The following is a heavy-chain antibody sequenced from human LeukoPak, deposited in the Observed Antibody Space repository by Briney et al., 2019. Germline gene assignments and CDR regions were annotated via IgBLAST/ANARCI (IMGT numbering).Heavy chain of an antibody. Sequence: GGSLRLSCAASGFTFDDYAMHWVRQAPGKGLEWVSGISWNSGSIGYADSVKGRFTISRDNAKNSLYLQMNSLRAEDTALYYCAKDKRSGWYSYWFDPWGQGTLVTVSS. CDR1: GFTFDDYA. CDR2: ISWNSGSI. CDR3: AKDKRSGWYSYWFDP. J-gene: IGHJ5*02. V-gene: IGHV3-9*01. D-gene: IGHD6-19*01.